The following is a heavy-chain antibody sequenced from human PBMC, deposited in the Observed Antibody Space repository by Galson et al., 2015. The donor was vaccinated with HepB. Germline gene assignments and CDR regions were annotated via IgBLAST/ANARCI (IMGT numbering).Heavy chain of an antibody. V-gene: IGHV3-48*01. D-gene: IGHD1-26*01. CDR1: GFTFSSHG. Sequence: SLRLSCAASGFTFSSHGMNWVRQAPGKGLEWISYISTTSDNKFSADSVKGRFIISRDNAKNLLYLPMNSLRAEDTAVYYCTRIALSGSYWYFDYWGQGSLVTVSS. CDR3: TRIALSGSYWYFDY. CDR2: ISTTSDNK. J-gene: IGHJ4*02.